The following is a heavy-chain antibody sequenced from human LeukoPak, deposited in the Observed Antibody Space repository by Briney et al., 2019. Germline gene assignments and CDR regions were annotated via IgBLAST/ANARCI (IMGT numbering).Heavy chain of an antibody. CDR1: GYSISSGYY. Sequence: SETLSLTCAVSGYSISSGYYWGWIRQPPGKGLEWIGSIYHSGSTYYHPSLNSRVTISVDTSKNQFSLKLSSVTAADTAVYYCARRGSYGSFDYWGQGTLVTVSS. CDR3: ARRGSYGSFDY. D-gene: IGHD5-18*01. V-gene: IGHV4-38-2*01. J-gene: IGHJ4*02. CDR2: IYHSGST.